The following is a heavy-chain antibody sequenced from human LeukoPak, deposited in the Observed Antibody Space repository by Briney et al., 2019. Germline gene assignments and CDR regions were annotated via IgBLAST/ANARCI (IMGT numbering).Heavy chain of an antibody. Sequence: PGGSLRLSCAASGFTFSSYSMNWVRKAPGKGLEWVSSISTSSSYIYYADSVKGRFTISRDNSKNTLYVQMNSLRAEDTAVYYCAKGHYYGSGSLDYWGQGTLVTVSS. J-gene: IGHJ4*02. V-gene: IGHV3-21*04. CDR3: AKGHYYGSGSLDY. CDR1: GFTFSSYS. D-gene: IGHD3-10*01. CDR2: ISTSSSYI.